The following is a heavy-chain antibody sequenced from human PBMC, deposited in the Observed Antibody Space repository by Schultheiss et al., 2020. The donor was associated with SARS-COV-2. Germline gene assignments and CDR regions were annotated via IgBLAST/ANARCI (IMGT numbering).Heavy chain of an antibody. J-gene: IGHJ5*02. CDR3: ARSPPRAGVGDWLDT. Sequence: ASVKVSCKASGYTFTDYYVHWVRQAPGQGLEWMGWINAYNGNTNYAQKLQGRVTMTTDTSTSTAYMELASLSPDDTAVYYCARSPPRAGVGDWLDTWGQGTLVTVSS. D-gene: IGHD3-3*01. V-gene: IGHV1-18*04. CDR1: GYTFTDYY. CDR2: INAYNGNT.